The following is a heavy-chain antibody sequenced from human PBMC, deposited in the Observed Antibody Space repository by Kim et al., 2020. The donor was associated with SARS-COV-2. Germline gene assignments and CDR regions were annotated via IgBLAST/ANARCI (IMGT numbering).Heavy chain of an antibody. Sequence: PTYAQGFTARFVFSLDTSVSTAYLQISSLKDEDTAVYYCARDIRYGLFDYWGQGTLVTVSS. D-gene: IGHD1-20*01. CDR3: ARDIRYGLFDY. CDR2: P. J-gene: IGHJ4*02. V-gene: IGHV7-4-1*02.